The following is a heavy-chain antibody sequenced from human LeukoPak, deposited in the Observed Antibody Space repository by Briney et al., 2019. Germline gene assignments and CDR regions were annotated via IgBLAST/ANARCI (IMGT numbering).Heavy chain of an antibody. V-gene: IGHV3-7*04. D-gene: IGHD3-10*01. J-gene: IGHJ4*02. CDR1: GFIFNNYW. Sequence: GGSLRLSCAASGFIFNNYWMTWAHQAPGKGLEWVAHIKQDGSEKNYVDSVKGRFTISRDNAKNSLYLQMNSLRAEDSAVYYCARAGRWDTSIDYWGQGTLVTVSS. CDR2: IKQDGSEK. CDR3: ARAGRWDTSIDY.